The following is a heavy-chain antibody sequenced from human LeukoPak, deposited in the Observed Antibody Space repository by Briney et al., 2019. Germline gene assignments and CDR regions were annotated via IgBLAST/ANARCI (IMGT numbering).Heavy chain of an antibody. D-gene: IGHD3-16*02. CDR3: ARAARGVIVKGFDY. V-gene: IGHV1-69*04. CDR1: GGTFSSYA. CDR2: IIPILGIA. Sequence: ASVKVSCKASGGTFSSYAISWVGQAPGQGREWMGRIIPILGIANYAQKFQGRVTITADKSTSTAYMELSSLRSEDTAVCYCARAARGVIVKGFDYWGQGTLVTVSS. J-gene: IGHJ4*02.